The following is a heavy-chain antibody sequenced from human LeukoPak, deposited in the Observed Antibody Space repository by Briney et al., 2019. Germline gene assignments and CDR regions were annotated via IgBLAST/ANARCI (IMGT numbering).Heavy chain of an antibody. CDR3: ARAQDIVVVVAVTGAFDI. J-gene: IGHJ3*02. CDR1: GFTFSSYS. D-gene: IGHD2-15*01. CDR2: ISSSSSYI. V-gene: IGHV3-21*01. Sequence: GGSLRLSCAASGFTFSSYSMNWARQAPGKGLEWVSSISSSSSYIYYADSVKGRFTISRDNAKNSLYLQMNSLRAEDTAVYYCARAQDIVVVVAVTGAFDIWGQGTMVTASS.